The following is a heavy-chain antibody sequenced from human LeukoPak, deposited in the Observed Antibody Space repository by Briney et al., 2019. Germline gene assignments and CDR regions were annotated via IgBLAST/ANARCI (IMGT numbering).Heavy chain of an antibody. D-gene: IGHD3-22*01. V-gene: IGHV5-51*01. CDR1: GYSFTSYW. J-gene: IGHJ4*02. Sequence: GESLKISCKGSGYSFTSYWIGWVRQTHGKGLEWMGIIYPGDPDTRYSPSFQGQVTISADKSISTAYLQWSSLKASDTAMYYCARRRYYYDSSGYPSNGFDYWGQGTLVTVSS. CDR3: ARRRYYYDSSGYPSNGFDY. CDR2: IYPGDPDT.